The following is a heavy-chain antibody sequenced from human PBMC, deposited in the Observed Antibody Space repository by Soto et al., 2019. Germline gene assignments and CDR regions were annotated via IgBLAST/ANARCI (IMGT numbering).Heavy chain of an antibody. Sequence: QLQLQESGPGLVKPSETLSLTCTVSGGSISSSSYLWGWIRQPPGKGLEWIGSVSYRGTTFYNPSLRSRLTVAVDTSKTPFSLNLNSVTAADTAVYYCARRIAAAGGFDPWGQGILVTVSS. CDR3: ARRIAAAGGFDP. V-gene: IGHV4-39*01. D-gene: IGHD6-13*01. CDR1: GGSISSSSYL. J-gene: IGHJ5*02. CDR2: VSYRGTT.